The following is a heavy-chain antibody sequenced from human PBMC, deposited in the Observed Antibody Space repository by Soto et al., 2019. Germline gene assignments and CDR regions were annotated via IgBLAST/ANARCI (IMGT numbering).Heavy chain of an antibody. CDR2: ISAYSSPI. D-gene: IGHD6-25*01. Sequence: EVQLVESGGGLVKPGGSLRLSCVDSGFTFSSYSMNWVRQAPGKGLEWVSSISAYSSPIFYADSVKGRFTISRDNAKNALYLQVNSLRAADTAVYYCVRGGRGYTRDDVFDVWGQGTMVTVSP. CDR3: VRGGRGYTRDDVFDV. CDR1: GFTFSSYS. J-gene: IGHJ3*01. V-gene: IGHV3-21*06.